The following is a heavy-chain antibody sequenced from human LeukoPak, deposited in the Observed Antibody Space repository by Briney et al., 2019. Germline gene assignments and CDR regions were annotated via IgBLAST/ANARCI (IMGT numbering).Heavy chain of an antibody. V-gene: IGHV1-69*13. CDR1: GGTLSRFA. J-gene: IGHJ5*02. D-gene: IGHD2-2*01. CDR2: IIAIFGTA. Sequence: SVKVSCKASGGTLSRFAISWVRQAPGQGLEWMGGIIAIFGTANYAQKFQGRVTITADEFTGTAYMELNSLRSEDTAVYYCAGVVTPRYCSTTSCYWKGWFDPWGQGTLVTVSS. CDR3: AGVVTPRYCSTTSCYWKGWFDP.